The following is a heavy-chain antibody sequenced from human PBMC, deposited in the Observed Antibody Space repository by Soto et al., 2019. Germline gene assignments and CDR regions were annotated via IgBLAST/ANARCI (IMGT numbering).Heavy chain of an antibody. V-gene: IGHV3-23*01. Sequence: HPGGSLRLSCAGSGFTFISYAMNWVRQAPGKGLEWVSGISGGGSTTYYADSVKGRFTISRDNAKNSLYLQMNSLRAEDTAVYYCARDSGYSYGPLDYWGQGTLVTVSS. CDR1: GFTFISYA. D-gene: IGHD5-18*01. CDR2: ISGGGSTT. J-gene: IGHJ4*02. CDR3: ARDSGYSYGPLDY.